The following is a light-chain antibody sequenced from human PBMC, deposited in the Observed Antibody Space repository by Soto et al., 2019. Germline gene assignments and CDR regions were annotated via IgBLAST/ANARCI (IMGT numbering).Light chain of an antibody. CDR3: SSYTRNTALV. Sequence: QSALTQPASVSGSPGQSFTISCTGTSIDIGPYDYVSWYQQHPGKAPKLMIYEVTNRPSGVSHRFSGSKSGSTASLTISGLQAEDEADYYCSSYTRNTALVFGPGTKLTVL. J-gene: IGLJ1*01. CDR1: SIDIGPYDY. CDR2: EVT. V-gene: IGLV2-14*01.